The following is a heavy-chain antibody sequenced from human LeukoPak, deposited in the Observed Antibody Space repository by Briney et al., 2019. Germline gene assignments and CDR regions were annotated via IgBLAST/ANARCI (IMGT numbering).Heavy chain of an antibody. CDR3: ARGVMATITFDY. J-gene: IGHJ4*02. Sequence: GGSLRLSCAASGFTFSSYTMTWVRQAPGKGLEWVSSISGTSGSIYYAASLKGGFTISRDNAKNSLYLQMNSLRAEDTALYYCARGVMATITFDYWGQGTLVTVSS. V-gene: IGHV3-21*01. CDR1: GFTFSSYT. D-gene: IGHD5-24*01. CDR2: ISGTSGSI.